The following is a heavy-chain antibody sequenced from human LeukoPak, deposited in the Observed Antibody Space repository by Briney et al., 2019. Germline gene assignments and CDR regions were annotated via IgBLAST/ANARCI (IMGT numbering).Heavy chain of an antibody. Sequence: PSQTLSLTCAVSGVSISSGGYSWSWIRQPPGKGLEWIGYIYHSGSTYYNPSLKSRVTISVDRSKDQFSLKLSSVTAADTAVYYCAREDCSGGSCIFDYWGQGTLVTVSS. V-gene: IGHV4-30-2*01. CDR2: IYHSGST. CDR1: GVSISSGGYS. J-gene: IGHJ4*02. CDR3: AREDCSGGSCIFDY. D-gene: IGHD2-15*01.